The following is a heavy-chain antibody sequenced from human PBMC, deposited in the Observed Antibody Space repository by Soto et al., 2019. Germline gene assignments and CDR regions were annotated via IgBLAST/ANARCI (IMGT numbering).Heavy chain of an antibody. J-gene: IGHJ4*02. Sequence: QVQLVQSGAEVKKPGASVKVSCKASGYTFTSYAMHWVRQAPGQRLEWMGWINAGNGNTKYSQKFQWRVTITRDTSSSTAYMELSSLRSDDTAVYYCARGPGGPDGPGDYWGQGTVVTVSS. CDR1: GYTFTSYA. CDR3: ARGPGGPDGPGDY. V-gene: IGHV1-3*01. D-gene: IGHD2-15*01. CDR2: INAGNGNT.